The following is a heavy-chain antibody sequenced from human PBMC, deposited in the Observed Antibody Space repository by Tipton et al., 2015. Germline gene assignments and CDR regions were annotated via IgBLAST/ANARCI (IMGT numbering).Heavy chain of an antibody. J-gene: IGHJ4*02. V-gene: IGHV4-59*01. CDR1: GGSIRSDY. CDR3: ARDSSSLYTGTYFFVD. CDR2: IFHSGTT. Sequence: TLSLTCTVSGGSIRSDYWTWIRQPPGRGLEWIGNIFHSGTTNYNPSLRSRVTISIDTSNNQFSLRLTSVTAADTAVYYSARDSSSLYTGTYFFVDWGRGTLVTVSS. D-gene: IGHD1-26*01.